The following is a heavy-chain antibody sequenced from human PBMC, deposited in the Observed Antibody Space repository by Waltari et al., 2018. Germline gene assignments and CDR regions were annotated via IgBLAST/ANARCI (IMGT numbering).Heavy chain of an antibody. V-gene: IGHV1-18*01. CDR2: IRTYTHRT. D-gene: IGHD2-15*01. Sequence: QVQLVQSENEVRKPGASVRISCKASGYTFDTYGISWMRQAPGQALEWVGWIRTYTHRTDYAEKFQGRVTMTTDKSTATVYLDLRSLGSDDSAVYFCARDRDYSSGAPPAFWGQGTQVTVSS. CDR1: GYTFDTYG. J-gene: IGHJ4*02. CDR3: ARDRDYSSGAPPAF.